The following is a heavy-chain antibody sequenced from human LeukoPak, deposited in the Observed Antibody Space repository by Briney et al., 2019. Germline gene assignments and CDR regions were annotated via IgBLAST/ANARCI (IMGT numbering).Heavy chain of an antibody. CDR1: GLTLSTSN. D-gene: IGHD2/OR15-2a*01. J-gene: IGHJ4*02. Sequence: PGGSLRLSCAASGLTLSTSNINWVRQAPGKWLGWVSHITSDGNTMYYVKSVKGRFTISRDNAKNSLYLQMNSLRPEDTAVYYCATQAEHLLYVGSDYWGQGTLVTVSS. CDR2: ITSDGNTM. V-gene: IGHV3-48*01. CDR3: ATQAEHLLYVGSDY.